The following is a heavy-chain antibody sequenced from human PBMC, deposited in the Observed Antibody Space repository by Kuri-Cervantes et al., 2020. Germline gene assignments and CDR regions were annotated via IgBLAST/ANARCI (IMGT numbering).Heavy chain of an antibody. J-gene: IGHJ6*02. D-gene: IGHD6-13*01. CDR2: ISSSGDTI. V-gene: IGHV3-11*04. CDR3: ARDVSSWYGMDYYYGMDV. Sequence: GGSLRLSCAVSGFTFSDYYMSWIRQAPGKGLEWVSYISSSGDTIYYADSVKGRFTISRDNSKNTLYLQMNSLRAEDTAVYFCARDVSSWYGMDYYYGMDVWGQGTTVTVSS. CDR1: GFTFSDYY.